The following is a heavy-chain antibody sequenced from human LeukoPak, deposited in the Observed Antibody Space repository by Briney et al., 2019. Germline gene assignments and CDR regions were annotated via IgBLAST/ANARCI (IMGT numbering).Heavy chain of an antibody. V-gene: IGHV4-38-2*02. CDR1: GYSISSGYY. CDR2: INHSGTT. CDR3: ARRTGTYYYDSSGYSPWRYYFDY. D-gene: IGHD3-22*01. Sequence: SETLSLTCTVSGYSISSGYYWGWIRQPPGKGLEWIGDINHSGTTNYSPSLKSRVTISVDTSKNQFSLNLSSVTAADTAVFYCARRTGTYYYDSSGYSPWRYYFDYWGQGTLVTVSS. J-gene: IGHJ4*02.